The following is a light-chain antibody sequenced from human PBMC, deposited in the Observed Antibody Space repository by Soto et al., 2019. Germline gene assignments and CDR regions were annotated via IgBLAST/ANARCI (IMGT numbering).Light chain of an antibody. V-gene: IGKV1-16*01. CDR3: QQYHLYTWT. CDR1: QDISSH. J-gene: IGKJ1*01. CDR2: GAS. Sequence: DIQMTQSPSSLSASVGDRVTITCRASQDISSHLAWFQQKPGKAPKSLMFGASNLRSGVPSRFSGGGSGTVFTFTISSLQPDDFATYYCQQYHLYTWTFGQGTKVEI.